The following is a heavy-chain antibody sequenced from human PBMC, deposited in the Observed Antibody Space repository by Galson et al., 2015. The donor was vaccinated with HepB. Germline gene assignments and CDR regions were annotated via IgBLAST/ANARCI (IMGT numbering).Heavy chain of an antibody. V-gene: IGHV1-69*11. CDR2: IIPVVGSG. CDR3: ARGRDSSGFHFDY. CDR1: GGTFISHA. Sequence: SVKVSCKASGGTFISHAINWVRQAPGRGPEWMGRIIPVVGSGNYPQTFQGRVTITADESTSTSYMELRSLTSEDTAVYFCARGRDSSGFHFDYWGQGSLVTVSS. J-gene: IGHJ4*02. D-gene: IGHD6-25*01.